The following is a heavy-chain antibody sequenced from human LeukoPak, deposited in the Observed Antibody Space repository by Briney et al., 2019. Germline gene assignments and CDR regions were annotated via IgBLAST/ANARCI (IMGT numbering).Heavy chain of an antibody. CDR2: IIPVFGTA. CDR3: ASSGRYGGKPFDY. CDR1: GGTFSSYA. Sequence: SVKVSCKASGGTFSSYAVSWVRQAPGQGLEWMGGIIPVFGTANYAQKFQGRVTITTDESTSTAYMELSSLRSEDTAVYYCASSGRYGGKPFDYWGQGTLVTVSS. V-gene: IGHV1-69*05. D-gene: IGHD4-23*01. J-gene: IGHJ4*02.